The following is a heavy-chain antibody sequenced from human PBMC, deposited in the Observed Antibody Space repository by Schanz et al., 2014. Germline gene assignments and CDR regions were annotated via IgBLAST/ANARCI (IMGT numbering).Heavy chain of an antibody. J-gene: IGHJ6*02. CDR3: ARSGVDV. CDR1: GFSFSDYG. D-gene: IGHD3-10*01. Sequence: EVQLVESGGGLVQPGRSLRLSCAGSGFSFSDYGMHWVRQAPGRGLEWVANIKGDSSVKAYVDSVRGRFTLSRDNVKNSVYLQMNSLRAEDTAVYYCARSGVDVWGQGTTVTVSS. V-gene: IGHV3-7*01. CDR2: IKGDSSVK.